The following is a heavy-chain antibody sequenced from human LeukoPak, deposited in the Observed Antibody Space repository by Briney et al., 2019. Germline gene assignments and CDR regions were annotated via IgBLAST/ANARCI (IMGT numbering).Heavy chain of an antibody. CDR1: GFTFSSYA. Sequence: GRSLRLSCAASGFTFSSYAMHWVRQAPGKGLEWVAVISYDGSNKYYADSVKGRFTISRDNSKNTLYLQMNSLRAEDTAVYYCARVEPGPYYYGMDVWGQGTTVTVSS. J-gene: IGHJ6*02. CDR3: ARVEPGPYYYGMDV. V-gene: IGHV3-30-3*01. CDR2: ISYDGSNK.